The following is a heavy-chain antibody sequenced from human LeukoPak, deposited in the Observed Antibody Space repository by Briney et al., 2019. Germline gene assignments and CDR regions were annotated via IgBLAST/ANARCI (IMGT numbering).Heavy chain of an antibody. CDR1: GGSISSYY. Sequence: SLETLSLTCTVSGGSISSYYWSWIRQPPGKGLEWIGYIYYSGSTNYYPSLKSRVTISVDTSKNQFSLKLSSVTAADTGVYYCARVWFGAVAGRYYYYMDVWGKGTTVTVSS. CDR2: IYYSGST. V-gene: IGHV4-59*01. CDR3: ARVWFGAVAGRYYYYMDV. D-gene: IGHD6-19*01. J-gene: IGHJ6*03.